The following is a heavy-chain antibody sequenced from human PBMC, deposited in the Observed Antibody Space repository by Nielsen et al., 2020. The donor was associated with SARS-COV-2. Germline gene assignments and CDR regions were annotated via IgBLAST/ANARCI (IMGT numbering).Heavy chain of an antibody. D-gene: IGHD3-3*01. CDR3: AKGQLEYYDFWSGYYHSPSLYYYYGMDV. CDR2: ISYDESNK. J-gene: IGHJ6*02. V-gene: IGHV3-30*18. Sequence: GGSLRLSCAASGFTFSSYGMHWVRQAPGKGLEWVAVISYDESNKYYADSVKGRFTISRDNSKNTLYLQMNSLRAEDTAVYYCAKGQLEYYDFWSGYYHSPSLYYYYGMDVWGQGTTVTVSS. CDR1: GFTFSSYG.